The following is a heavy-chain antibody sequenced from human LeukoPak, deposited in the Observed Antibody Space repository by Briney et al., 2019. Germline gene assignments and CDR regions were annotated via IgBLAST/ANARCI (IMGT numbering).Heavy chain of an antibody. V-gene: IGHV1-2*02. J-gene: IGHJ5*02. CDR1: GYTFTGYY. Sequence: ASVKVSCKASGYTFTGYYMHWVRQAPGEGLEWMGWINPNSGGTEYAQKFRGRVTMTRDMSISTAYMELSRLRSDDTAVYYCARISVVPGAIPPGPKRKYNYFDPWGQGALVTVSS. D-gene: IGHD2-2*01. CDR2: INPNSGGT. CDR3: ARISVVPGAIPPGPKRKYNYFDP.